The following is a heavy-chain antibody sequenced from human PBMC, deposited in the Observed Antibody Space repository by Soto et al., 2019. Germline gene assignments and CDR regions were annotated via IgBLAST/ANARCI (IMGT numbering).Heavy chain of an antibody. Sequence: PGGSPRLSCAASGLNFCDYCMSCVRQAPGKGLEWVSAISGSGGSTHYADSVKGRFTISRDNSKNTLYLQMNSLRAEDTAVYYCAKDHYYDTSGYPSINWYFDLWGRGTLVTVSS. J-gene: IGHJ2*01. V-gene: IGHV3-23*01. CDR1: GLNFCDYC. CDR2: ISGSGGST. CDR3: AKDHYYDTSGYPSINWYFDL. D-gene: IGHD3-22*01.